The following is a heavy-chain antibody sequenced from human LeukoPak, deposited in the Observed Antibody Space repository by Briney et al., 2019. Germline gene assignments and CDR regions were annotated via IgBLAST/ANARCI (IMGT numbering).Heavy chain of an antibody. CDR1: GFTFSSYG. D-gene: IGHD3-3*02. Sequence: GGSLRLSCAASGFTFSSYGMNWVRQAPRTGLEWVANIKHDGSEKNYVDSVKSRLTISRDNAKNSLYLQMNSLRAEDTAVYYCARVGSIGRDNWFDPWGQGTLVTVSS. V-gene: IGHV3-7*01. J-gene: IGHJ5*02. CDR2: IKHDGSEK. CDR3: ARVGSIGRDNWFDP.